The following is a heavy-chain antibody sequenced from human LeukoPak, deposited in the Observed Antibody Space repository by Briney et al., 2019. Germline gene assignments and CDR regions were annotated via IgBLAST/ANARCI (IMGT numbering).Heavy chain of an antibody. V-gene: IGHV1-8*01. CDR1: GYTFTSHD. Sequence: ASVKVSCKASGYTFTSHDINWVRQATGQGLEWMGWMNPNSGDTGYAQKFQGRVTMTRNTSISTAYMELSSLRSEDTAVYYCARGDTWIQSYRYYGLDVWGQGTTVTVSS. CDR3: ARGDTWIQSYRYYGLDV. J-gene: IGHJ6*02. CDR2: MNPNSGDT. D-gene: IGHD5-18*01.